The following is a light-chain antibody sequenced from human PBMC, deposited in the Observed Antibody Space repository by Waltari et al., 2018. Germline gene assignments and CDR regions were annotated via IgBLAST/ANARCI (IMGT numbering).Light chain of an antibody. V-gene: IGLV2-11*01. J-gene: IGLJ3*02. CDR3: CSYAGSYTWV. Sequence: QSALTQPRSVSGSPGQSVPISCPETTSDVGVYNSVSWYQQHPGKAPKLIIYDVSKRPSGVPDRFAGSKSGNTASLTISGLQADIEADYYCCSYAGSYTWVFGGGTKLTVL. CDR1: TSDVGVYNS. CDR2: DVS.